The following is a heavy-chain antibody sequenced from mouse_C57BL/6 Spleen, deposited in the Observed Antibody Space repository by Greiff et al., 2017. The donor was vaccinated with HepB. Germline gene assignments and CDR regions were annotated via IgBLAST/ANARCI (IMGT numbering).Heavy chain of an antibody. D-gene: IGHD1-1*01. J-gene: IGHJ4*01. CDR1: GYTFTSYW. Sequence: VQLQQSGAELVKPGASVKLSCKASGYTFTSYWMHWVKQRPGQGLEWIGMIHPNSGSTNYNEKFKSKATLTVDKSSSTAYMQLSSLTSEDSAVYYCARAHYYGSSGNAMDYWGQGTSVTVSS. V-gene: IGHV1-64*01. CDR3: ARAHYYGSSGNAMDY. CDR2: IHPNSGST.